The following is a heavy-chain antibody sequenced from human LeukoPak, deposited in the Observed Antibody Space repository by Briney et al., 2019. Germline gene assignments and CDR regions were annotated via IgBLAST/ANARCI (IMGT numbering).Heavy chain of an antibody. J-gene: IGHJ6*02. CDR3: ATYGGNSGYHYDVDV. Sequence: GGSLRLSCAASGFTLSRLAMSWVRQAPGKGLEWVSGLSGSGGSTYYANSVKGRFTISRDNSKNTLYLQMNSLRAEDTAVYYCATYGGNSGYHYDVDVWGQGTMVTVSS. D-gene: IGHD4-23*01. V-gene: IGHV3-23*01. CDR2: LSGSGGST. CDR1: GFTLSRLA.